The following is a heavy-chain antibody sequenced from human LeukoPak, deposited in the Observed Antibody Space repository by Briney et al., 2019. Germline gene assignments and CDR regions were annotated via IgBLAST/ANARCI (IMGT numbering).Heavy chain of an antibody. V-gene: IGHV1-69*04. J-gene: IGHJ4*02. D-gene: IGHD3-22*01. Sequence: GASVKVSCKASGGTFSSYAISWVRQAPGRGLEWMGRIIPILGIANYAQKFQGRVTITADKSTSTAYMELSSLRSEDTAVYYCAGSYYDSSGYPYYFDYWGQGTLVTVSS. CDR3: AGSYYDSSGYPYYFDY. CDR2: IIPILGIA. CDR1: GGTFSSYA.